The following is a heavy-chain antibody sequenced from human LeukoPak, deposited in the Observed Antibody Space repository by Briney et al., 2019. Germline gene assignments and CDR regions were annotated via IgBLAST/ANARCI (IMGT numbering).Heavy chain of an antibody. Sequence: GGSLRLSCAASGFSFGSNVMHWVRQAPGKGPEWVAQISHDGNDKYYADSVKSRFTISRDNSKNTLFLQLDSLRAEDTAVYFCAKVGIGYYYPFDYWGQGTLVTVSS. CDR1: GFSFGSNV. V-gene: IGHV3-30*18. J-gene: IGHJ4*02. CDR2: ISHDGNDK. D-gene: IGHD3-22*01. CDR3: AKVGIGYYYPFDY.